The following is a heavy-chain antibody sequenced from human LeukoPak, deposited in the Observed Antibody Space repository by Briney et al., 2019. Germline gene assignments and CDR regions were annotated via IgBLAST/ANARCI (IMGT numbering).Heavy chain of an antibody. V-gene: IGHV1-69*13. J-gene: IGHJ3*02. Sequence: ASVKVSCKASGGTFSSYAISWVRQAPGQGLEWMGGIIPIFGTVNYAQKFHGRVTITADDSTNTAYMELSSLRSDDTAVYYCARSLIDYGGSYDAFDIWGQGTMVTISS. CDR2: IIPIFGTV. D-gene: IGHD4-23*01. CDR1: GGTFSSYA. CDR3: ARSLIDYGGSYDAFDI.